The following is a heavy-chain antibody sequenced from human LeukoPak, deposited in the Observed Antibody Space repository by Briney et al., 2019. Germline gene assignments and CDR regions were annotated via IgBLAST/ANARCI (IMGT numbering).Heavy chain of an antibody. CDR3: ARVVIPLSRTLIVATIVNYYYYMDV. CDR1: GGTFSSYA. CDR2: IIPIFGTA. V-gene: IGHV1-69*06. J-gene: IGHJ6*03. Sequence: SVKVSCKASGGTFSSYAISWVRQATGQGLEWMGGIIPIFGTANYAQKFQGRVTITADKSTSTAYMELSSLRSEDTAVYYCARVVIPLSRTLIVATIVNYYYYMDVWGKGTTVTVSS. D-gene: IGHD5-12*01.